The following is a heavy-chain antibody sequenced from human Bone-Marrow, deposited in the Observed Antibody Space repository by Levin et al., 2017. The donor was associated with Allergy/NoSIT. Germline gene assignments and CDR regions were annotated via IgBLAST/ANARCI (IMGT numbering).Heavy chain of an antibody. Sequence: GGSLRLSCAASGFTVSSNYMSWVRQARGKGPEWVSVIYSGGSTYYADSVKGRFTISRDNSKNTLYLQMNSLRAEDTAVYYCARGWFGELLSHWGQGTLVTVSS. D-gene: IGHD3-10*01. J-gene: IGHJ4*02. CDR2: IYSGGST. CDR3: ARGWFGELLSH. CDR1: GFTVSSNY. V-gene: IGHV3-53*01.